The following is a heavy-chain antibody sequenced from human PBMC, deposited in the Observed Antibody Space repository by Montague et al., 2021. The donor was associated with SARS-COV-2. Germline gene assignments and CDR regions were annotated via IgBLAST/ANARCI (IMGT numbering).Heavy chain of an antibody. CDR3: ARVVGPSITIFGVVNYYYYMDV. D-gene: IGHD3-3*01. CDR1: GFTFSSYE. CDR2: ISSSGSTI. J-gene: IGHJ6*03. V-gene: IGHV3-48*03. Sequence: SLSLSWSASGFTFSSYEMNWVRQAPGKGLEWVSYISSSGSTIYYADSVKGRFTISRDNAKNSLYLQMNSLRAEDTAVYYCARVVGPSITIFGVVNYYYYMDVWGKGTTVTVSS.